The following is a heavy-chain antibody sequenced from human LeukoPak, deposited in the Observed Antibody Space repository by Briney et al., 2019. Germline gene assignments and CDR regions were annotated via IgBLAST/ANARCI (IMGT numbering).Heavy chain of an antibody. J-gene: IGHJ4*02. D-gene: IGHD3-22*01. Sequence: PGGSLRLSCAASGFTFTTYSMTWGRQAPGKGLEWVSSISTSSDNMNYADSVKGRFTISRDNAKHSLYLQMNSLRAEDTSVYYCARRYYDRSGYYFDYWGQGTLVTVSS. V-gene: IGHV3-21*01. CDR1: GFTFTTYS. CDR3: ARRYYDRSGYYFDY. CDR2: ISTSSDNM.